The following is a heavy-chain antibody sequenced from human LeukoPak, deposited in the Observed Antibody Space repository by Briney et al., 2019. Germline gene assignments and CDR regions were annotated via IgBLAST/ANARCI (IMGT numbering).Heavy chain of an antibody. J-gene: IGHJ4*02. Sequence: GGSLRLSCAASGFTFSSYAMSWVRQAPGKGLEWVSVISSSGGSTYYADYVKGRFTISRDNSKNTLYLQMNSLRAEDTAVYYCAKTSSGWAYYFDYWGQGTLVTVSS. CDR2: ISSSGGST. V-gene: IGHV3-23*01. CDR1: GFTFSSYA. D-gene: IGHD6-19*01. CDR3: AKTSSGWAYYFDY.